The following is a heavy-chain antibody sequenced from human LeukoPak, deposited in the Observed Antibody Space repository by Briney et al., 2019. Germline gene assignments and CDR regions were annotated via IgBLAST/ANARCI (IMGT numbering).Heavy chain of an antibody. CDR1: GGSFSGYY. J-gene: IGHJ4*02. CDR3: ARGGTPPLRYFDWSPFDY. Sequence: KPSETLSLTCAVYGGSFSGYYWSWIRQPPGKGLEWIGEINHSGSTNYNPSLKSRVPISVDTSKNQFSLKLSSVTAADTAVYYCARGGTPPLRYFDWSPFDYWGQGTLVTVSS. V-gene: IGHV4-34*01. CDR2: INHSGST. D-gene: IGHD3-9*01.